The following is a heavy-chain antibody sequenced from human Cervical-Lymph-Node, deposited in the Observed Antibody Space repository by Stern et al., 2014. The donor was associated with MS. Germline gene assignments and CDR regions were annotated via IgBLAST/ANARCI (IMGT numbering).Heavy chain of an antibody. Sequence: VPLVQSGGGLVQPGRSLRLSCAASGFTFADYAMHWVRQAPGTGLACVSGISWKSGIRGYADSVKGRFTISRDNGKNSLYLQMNSLRAEDTALYYCAKDSSSGWTSDGGYFDYWGQGTLVTVSS. D-gene: IGHD6-19*01. CDR1: GFTFADYA. CDR3: AKDSSSGWTSDGGYFDY. J-gene: IGHJ4*02. V-gene: IGHV3-9*01. CDR2: ISWKSGIR.